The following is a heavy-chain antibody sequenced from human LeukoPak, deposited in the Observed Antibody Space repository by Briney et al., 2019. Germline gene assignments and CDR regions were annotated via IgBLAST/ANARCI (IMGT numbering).Heavy chain of an antibody. CDR2: ISSSGST. J-gene: IGHJ6*03. CDR1: GDSISSGDYY. D-gene: IGHD6-13*01. V-gene: IGHV4-61*02. CDR3: ARDRVGQQLVGRKNNYYYMDV. Sequence: PSETLSLTCTVSGDSISSGDYYWSWIRQPAGKGLEWIGRISSSGSTNYNPSLKSRVTISVDTSKNQFSLKLRSVTAADTAVYYCARDRVGQQLVGRKNNYYYMDVWGKGTTVTISS.